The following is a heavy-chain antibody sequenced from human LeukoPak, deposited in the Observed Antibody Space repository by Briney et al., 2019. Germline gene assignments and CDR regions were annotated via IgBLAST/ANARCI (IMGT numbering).Heavy chain of an antibody. CDR1: GGPFSGYY. D-gene: IGHD1-14*01. V-gene: IGHV4-34*01. Sequence: PSETLSLTCADSGGPFSGYYWTWIRQSPGKGLEWIGEIDHSGGTHNNPSLRSRVTISVDTSKSQFSLKLTSVTAADTGVYYCAKPGGFFLYYMDVWGKGTTVTVSS. CDR3: AKPGGFFLYYMDV. J-gene: IGHJ6*03. CDR2: IDHSGGT.